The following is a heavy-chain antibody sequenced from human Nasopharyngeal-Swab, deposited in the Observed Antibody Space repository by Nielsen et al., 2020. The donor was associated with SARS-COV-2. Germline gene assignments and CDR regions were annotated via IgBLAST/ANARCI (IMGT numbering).Heavy chain of an antibody. CDR3: ARGMTTVTL. V-gene: IGHV3-9*01. CDR2: ISWNSGSI. CDR1: GFTFDDYA. Sequence: GGSLRLFCAASGFTFDDYAMHWVRQAPGKGLEWVSGISWNSGSIGYADSVKGRFTISRDNAKNSLYLQMNSLRAEDTALYYCARGMTTVTLWGQGTLVTVSS. D-gene: IGHD4-17*01. J-gene: IGHJ4*02.